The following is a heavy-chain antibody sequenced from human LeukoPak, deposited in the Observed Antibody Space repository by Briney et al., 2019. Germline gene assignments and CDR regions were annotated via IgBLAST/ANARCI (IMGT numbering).Heavy chain of an antibody. CDR3: ARGYSSSWLDY. J-gene: IGHJ4*02. CDR1: GFTFDDYG. V-gene: IGHV3-20*04. D-gene: IGHD6-13*01. CDR2: INWNGGST. Sequence: GGSLRLSCAASGFTFDDYGMSWVRQAPGKGLEWVSGINWNGGSTGYADSVKGRFTISRDNAENSLYLQMNSLRAEDTALYYCARGYSSSWLDYWGQGTLVTVSS.